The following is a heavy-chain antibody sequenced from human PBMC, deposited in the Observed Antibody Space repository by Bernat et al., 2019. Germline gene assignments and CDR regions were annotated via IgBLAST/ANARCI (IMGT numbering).Heavy chain of an antibody. CDR2: MSGSGIDT. CDR3: VKGDYYYHDSSAYLDH. Sequence: EVQLLESGGGLVQPGGSLRLSCAASGFTFLSYAMSWVRQAPGKGLEWVSAMSGSGIDTYYTDSVKGRFTISRDNSKDTLYLQMNSLRAEDTAVYFCVKGDYYYHDSSAYLDHWGREPWSPSPQ. D-gene: IGHD3-22*01. V-gene: IGHV3-23*01. J-gene: IGHJ4*02. CDR1: GFTFLSYA.